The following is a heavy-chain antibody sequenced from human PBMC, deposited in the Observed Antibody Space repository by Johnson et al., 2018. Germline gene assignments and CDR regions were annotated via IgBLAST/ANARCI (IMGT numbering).Heavy chain of an antibody. J-gene: IGHJ6*02. CDR2: ISYDGSNK. CDR1: GFTFSSYG. V-gene: IGHV3-30*03. Sequence: QVQLVQSGGGVVQPGRYLRLSCAASGFTFSSYGMHWVRQAPGKGLEWVAVISYDGSNKSYADSGEGQFTISRDNSKRTLYLQMNSLRAEDTAVYYCTRHEVDYYYGMDVWGQGTTVTVSS. CDR3: TRHEVDYYYGMDV.